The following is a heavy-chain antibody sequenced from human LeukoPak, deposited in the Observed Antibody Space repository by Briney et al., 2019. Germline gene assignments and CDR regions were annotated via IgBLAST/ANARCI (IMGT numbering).Heavy chain of an antibody. J-gene: IGHJ4*02. CDR2: ISWNSGSI. CDR1: GFTFDDYA. V-gene: IGHV3-9*01. Sequence: GGPLRLSCAASGFTFDDYAMHWVRQAPGKGLEWVSGISWNSGSIGYADSVKGRFTISRDNAKNSLYLQMNSLRAEDTAVYYCARGLGYWNYWGQGTLATVSS. CDR3: ARGLGYWNY. D-gene: IGHD2-15*01.